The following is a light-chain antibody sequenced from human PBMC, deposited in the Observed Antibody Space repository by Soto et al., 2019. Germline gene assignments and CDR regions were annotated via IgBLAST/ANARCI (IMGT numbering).Light chain of an antibody. CDR1: RSDVGGCKF. Sequence: QSALTQPPSASGSRGQSVTISCTGTRSDVGGCKFVSWYQQYPGKAPKLIIYEVSKRPSGVPDRFSGSKSGNTASLTVSGLRAEDEADYYCSSCAGSNNPYVFGTGTKVTAL. CDR3: SSCAGSNNPYV. J-gene: IGLJ1*01. V-gene: IGLV2-8*01. CDR2: EVS.